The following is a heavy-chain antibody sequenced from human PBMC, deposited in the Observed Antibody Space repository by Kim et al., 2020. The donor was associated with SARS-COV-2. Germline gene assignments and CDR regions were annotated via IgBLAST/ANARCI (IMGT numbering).Heavy chain of an antibody. V-gene: IGHV3-33*01. D-gene: IGHD3-16*01. CDR2: IWNDGSEK. J-gene: IGHJ4*02. CDR3: ARDVWGNGWKRLEN. Sequence: GGSLRLSCVASGFTFSNYGMHWVRQAPGKGLEWAAVIWNDGSEKYYADSVKGRFTISRDQSKNTLFLQMDSLRVEDTAIYYCARDVWGNGWKRLENWGQGTLVTVSS. CDR1: GFTFSNYG.